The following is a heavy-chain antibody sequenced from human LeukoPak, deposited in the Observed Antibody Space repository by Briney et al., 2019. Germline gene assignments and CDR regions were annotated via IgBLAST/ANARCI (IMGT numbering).Heavy chain of an antibody. D-gene: IGHD6-6*01. V-gene: IGHV1-46*01. Sequence: GASVKVSCKASGYTFTSYYMHWVRQAPGQGLEWMGIINPSGGSTSYAQKFQGRVTMTRDMSTSTVYMELSSLRSEDTAVYYCARGHSRSSSSRVGFDYWGQGTLVTVSS. CDR3: ARGHSRSSSSRVGFDY. CDR2: INPSGGST. J-gene: IGHJ4*02. CDR1: GYTFTSYY.